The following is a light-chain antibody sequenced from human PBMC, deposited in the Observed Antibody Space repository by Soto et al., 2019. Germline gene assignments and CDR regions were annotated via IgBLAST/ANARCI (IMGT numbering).Light chain of an antibody. Sequence: EIALTQSPATLSLSPGERATLSCRASQSVSSYLAWYQQKPGQAPRLVIHDASNRANGIPAGFSGSGSGTDFTLTLSSLEPEDFAVYYCQQRFNWPRYTFGQGTKLEIK. V-gene: IGKV3-11*01. CDR2: DAS. CDR1: QSVSSY. J-gene: IGKJ2*01. CDR3: QQRFNWPRYT.